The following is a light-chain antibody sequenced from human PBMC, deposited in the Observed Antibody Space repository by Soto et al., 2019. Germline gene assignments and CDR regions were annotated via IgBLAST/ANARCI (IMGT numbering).Light chain of an antibody. J-gene: IGKJ5*01. V-gene: IGKV3-11*01. CDR1: QSVSSY. CDR2: DAS. CDR3: QQRSNRPPIT. Sequence: IVLTQSPGTLSLSPWERATLSCRASQSVSSYLAWYQQKPGQAPRLLIYDASNRATGIPARFSGSGSGTDFTLTISSLEPEDFAVYYCQQRSNRPPITFGQGTRLEIK.